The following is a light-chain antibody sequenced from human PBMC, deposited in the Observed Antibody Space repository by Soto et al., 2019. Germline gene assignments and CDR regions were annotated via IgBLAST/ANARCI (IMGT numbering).Light chain of an antibody. CDR3: QQRLT. V-gene: IGKV3-20*01. Sequence: EIVLTQSPCTLSLSPGERVTLSCRASQSVSSSYLAWYQQKPGQAPRLLIYGASSRAAGIPDRFSGSGSGTDFTLTISRLDPEDFALHYCQQRLTFGPGTKVDIK. CDR1: QSVSSSY. J-gene: IGKJ3*01. CDR2: GAS.